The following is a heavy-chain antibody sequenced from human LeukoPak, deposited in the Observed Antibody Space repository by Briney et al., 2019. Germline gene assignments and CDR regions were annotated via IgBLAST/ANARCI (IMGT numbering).Heavy chain of an antibody. CDR2: ISYDGSNK. D-gene: IGHD3-10*01. Sequence: GGSLRLSCAASGFTFSSYGMHWVRQAPGKGLEWVAVISYDGSNKYYTDSVKGRFTISRENSKNTLHLQMNSLRTEDTAVYYCAKDHYYYGSGIYFMHYFDYWGQGTLVTVSS. CDR1: GFTFSSYG. CDR3: AKDHYYYGSGIYFMHYFDY. J-gene: IGHJ4*02. V-gene: IGHV3-30*18.